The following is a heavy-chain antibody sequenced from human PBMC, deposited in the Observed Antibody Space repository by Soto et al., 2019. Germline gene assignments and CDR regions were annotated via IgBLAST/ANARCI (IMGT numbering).Heavy chain of an antibody. J-gene: IGHJ3*02. CDR1: GYTFTSYA. V-gene: IGHV1-18*01. CDR2: ISAYNGNT. Sequence: GASVKVSCKASGYTFTSYAMHWVRQAPGQRLEWMGWISAYNGNTNYAQKLQGRVTMTTDTSTSTAYMELRSLRSDDTAVYYCARVPGILVVAAPDAFDIWGQGTMVTVSS. CDR3: ARVPGILVVAAPDAFDI. D-gene: IGHD2-15*01.